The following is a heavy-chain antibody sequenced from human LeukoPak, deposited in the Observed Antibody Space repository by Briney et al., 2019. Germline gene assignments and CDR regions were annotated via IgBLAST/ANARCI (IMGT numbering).Heavy chain of an antibody. D-gene: IGHD3-16*01. V-gene: IGHV4-34*01. CDR2: INHSGST. J-gene: IGHJ6*02. Sequence: NPSETLSLTCAVYGGSFSGYYWSWIRQPPGKGLEWIGEINHSGSTNYNPSLKSRVTISVDTSKNQFSLKLSSVTAADTAVYYCARGGGMGISRNYYYYGMDVWGQGTMVTVSS. CDR1: GGSFSGYY. CDR3: ARGGGMGISRNYYYYGMDV.